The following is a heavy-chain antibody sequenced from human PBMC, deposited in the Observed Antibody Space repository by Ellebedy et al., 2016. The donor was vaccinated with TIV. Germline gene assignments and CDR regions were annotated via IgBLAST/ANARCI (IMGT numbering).Heavy chain of an antibody. Sequence: SETLSLTCTVSGGSISSYYWSWIRQPPGKGLEWIGSIYYSGSTYYNPSLKSRVTISVDTSKNQFSLKLSSVTAADTAVYYCARAYSNSRLFDYWGQGTLVTVSS. V-gene: IGHV4-59*05. D-gene: IGHD4-11*01. CDR1: GGSISSYY. J-gene: IGHJ4*02. CDR3: ARAYSNSRLFDY. CDR2: IYYSGST.